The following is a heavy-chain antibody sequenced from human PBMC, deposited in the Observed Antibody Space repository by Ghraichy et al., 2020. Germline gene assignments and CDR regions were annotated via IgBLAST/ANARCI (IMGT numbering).Heavy chain of an antibody. J-gene: IGHJ4*02. CDR1: GFTFSGSA. CDR2: IRSKANSYAT. CDR3: TRSAHIAAAGSDY. V-gene: IGHV3-73*01. Sequence: GGSLRLSCAASGFTFSGSAMHWVRQASGKGLEWVGRIRSKANSYATAYAASVKGRFTISRDDSKNTAYLQMNSLKTEDTAVYYCTRSAHIAAAGSDYWGQGTLVTVSS. D-gene: IGHD6-13*01.